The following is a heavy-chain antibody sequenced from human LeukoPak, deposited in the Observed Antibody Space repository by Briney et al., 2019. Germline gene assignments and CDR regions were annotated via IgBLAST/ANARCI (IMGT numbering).Heavy chain of an antibody. CDR1: GFTFSMYW. Sequence: GSLRLSCEVSGFTFSMYWMTWVRQAPGKGLEWIGEITHSGSTNYNPSLKSRVTISVDTSKNQFSLKLSSVTAADTAVYYCARVENSAVDIVATIRWYFDYWGQGTLATVSS. D-gene: IGHD5-12*01. CDR3: ARVENSAVDIVATIRWYFDY. J-gene: IGHJ4*02. V-gene: IGHV4-34*01. CDR2: ITHSGST.